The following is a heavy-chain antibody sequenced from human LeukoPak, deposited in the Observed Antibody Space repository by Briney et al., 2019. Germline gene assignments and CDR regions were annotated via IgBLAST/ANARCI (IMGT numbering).Heavy chain of an antibody. CDR1: GGSISNSSYY. CDR2: IYYSGST. CDR3: ARHQVSLYDILTGYDY. V-gene: IGHV4-39*01. Sequence: SETLSLTCTVSGGSISNSSYYWGWIRQPPGKGLEWIGSIYYSGSTYYNPSLKSRVTISVDTSKNQFSLKLSSVTAADTAVYYCARHQVSLYDILTGYDYWGQGTLVTVSS. D-gene: IGHD3-9*01. J-gene: IGHJ4*02.